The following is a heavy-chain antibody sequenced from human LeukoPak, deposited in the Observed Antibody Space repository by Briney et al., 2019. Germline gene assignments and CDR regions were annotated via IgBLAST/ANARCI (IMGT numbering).Heavy chain of an antibody. CDR3: ARFSGRAYYFDY. CDR2: IYTSGST. V-gene: IGHV4-61*02. D-gene: IGHD1-26*01. CDR1: GGSISSGSNY. J-gene: IGHJ4*02. Sequence: SQTLSLTCTVSGGSISSGSNYWSWIRQPAGKGLEWIGRIYTSGSTNYNPSLKSRLTISIDTSNNQFSLKLSSVTAADTAVYYCARFSGRAYYFDYWGQGTLVTVSS.